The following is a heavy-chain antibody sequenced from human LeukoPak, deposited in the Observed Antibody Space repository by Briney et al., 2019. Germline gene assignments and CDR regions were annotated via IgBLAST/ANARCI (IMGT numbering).Heavy chain of an antibody. J-gene: IGHJ6*02. CDR2: ISWNSGSI. CDR1: GFTFSSYA. D-gene: IGHD2-15*01. CDR3: AKDGGPTDYYYGMDV. Sequence: GGSLRLSCAASGFTFSSYAMHWVRQAPGKGLEWVSGISWNSGSIGYADSVKGRFTISRDNAKNSLYLQMNSLRAEDTALYYCAKDGGPTDYYYGMDVWGQGTTVTVSS. V-gene: IGHV3-9*01.